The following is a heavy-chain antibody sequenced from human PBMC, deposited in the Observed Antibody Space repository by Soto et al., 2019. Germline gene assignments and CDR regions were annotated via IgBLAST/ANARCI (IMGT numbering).Heavy chain of an antibody. Sequence: QVQLQESGPGLVKPSETLSLTCTVSGGSISSYYWSWIRQPPGKGLEWIGYIYYSGSTNYNPSLXSRVTIQVDTXXNXFXXKLSSVTAADTAVYYCARGLTYYYDSSGYYGWFDPWGQGTLVTVSS. CDR3: ARGLTYYYDSSGYYGWFDP. J-gene: IGHJ5*02. D-gene: IGHD3-22*01. CDR2: IYYSGST. CDR1: GGSISSYY. V-gene: IGHV4-59*01.